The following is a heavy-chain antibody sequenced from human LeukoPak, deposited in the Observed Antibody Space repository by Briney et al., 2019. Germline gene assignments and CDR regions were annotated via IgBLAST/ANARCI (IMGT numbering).Heavy chain of an antibody. CDR1: GGSFSGYY. D-gene: IGHD3-10*01. CDR2: INHSGST. Sequence: PSETLSLTCAVHGGSFSGYYWSWIRQPPGKGLEWIGEINHSGSTNYNPSLKSRVTISVDTSKNQFSLKLSSVTAADTAVYYCARAMVRGVISDYWGQGTLVTVSS. CDR3: ARAMVRGVISDY. V-gene: IGHV4-34*01. J-gene: IGHJ4*02.